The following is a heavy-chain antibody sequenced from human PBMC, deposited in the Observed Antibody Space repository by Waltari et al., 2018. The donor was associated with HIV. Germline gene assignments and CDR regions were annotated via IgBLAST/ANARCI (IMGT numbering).Heavy chain of an antibody. CDR3: ARGPQDYPKYYFDY. CDR1: GYTFTSYD. V-gene: IGHV1-8*01. CDR2: MNPNSGNT. Sequence: QVQLVQSGAEVQKPGASVTVSCKASGYTFTSYDINGVRHATGQGLEWLGWMNPNSGNTGYAQRFQGRVTMTRNTSISTAYMELSSLRSEDTAVYFCARGPQDYPKYYFDYWGQGTLVTVSS. D-gene: IGHD4-17*01. J-gene: IGHJ4*02.